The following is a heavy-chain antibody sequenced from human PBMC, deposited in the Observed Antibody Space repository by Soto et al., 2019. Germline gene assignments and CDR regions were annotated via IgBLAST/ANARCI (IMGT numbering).Heavy chain of an antibody. Sequence: EVQLVESGGGLVKPGGSLRLSCAASGFTFSSYSMNWVRQAPGKGLEWVSSISSSSSYIYYADSVKGRFTISRDNAKNSLYLQMNSLRAEDTAVYYCARYCISTSCYLDYGMDVWGQGTTVTVSS. D-gene: IGHD2-2*01. CDR2: ISSSSSYI. J-gene: IGHJ6*02. CDR3: ARYCISTSCYLDYGMDV. V-gene: IGHV3-21*01. CDR1: GFTFSSYS.